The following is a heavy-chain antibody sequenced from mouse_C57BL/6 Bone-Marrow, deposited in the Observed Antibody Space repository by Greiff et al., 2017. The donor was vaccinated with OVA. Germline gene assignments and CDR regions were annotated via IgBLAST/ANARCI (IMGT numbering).Heavy chain of an antibody. CDR2: SRNKANDYTT. CDR3: ARDADDYDGFAY. D-gene: IGHD2-4*01. V-gene: IGHV7-1*01. CDR1: GFTFSDFY. J-gene: IGHJ3*01. Sequence: EVQVVESGGGLVQSGRSLRLSCATSGFTFSDFYMEWVRQAPGKGLEWIAASRNKANDYTTEYSASVKGRFIVSRDTSQSILYLQMNALRAEDTAIYYCARDADDYDGFAYWGQGTLVTVSA.